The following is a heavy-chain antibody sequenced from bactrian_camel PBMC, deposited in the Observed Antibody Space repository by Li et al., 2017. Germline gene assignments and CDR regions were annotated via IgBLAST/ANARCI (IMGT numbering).Heavy chain of an antibody. J-gene: IGHJ4*01. CDR2: ITTTGGRT. CDR1: GLTYSFKSYD. Sequence: DVQLVESGGGLVQPGGSLRLSCGASGLTYSFKSYDMSWVRQAPGKGLEWVSAITTTGGRTYYADSVKGRFTISRDNAKNTLYLQLNSLKTEDTAMYYCARRTTTFEYNIWGQGTQVTVS. V-gene: IGHV3S40*01. CDR3: ARRTTTFEYNI.